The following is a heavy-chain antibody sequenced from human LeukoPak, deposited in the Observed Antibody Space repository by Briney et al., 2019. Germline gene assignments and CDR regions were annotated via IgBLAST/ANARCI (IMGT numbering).Heavy chain of an antibody. D-gene: IGHD2-2*02. CDR1: GYIFTGYY. CDR3: ARDWTVVVPAAISSPGY. CDR2: INPNSGGT. V-gene: IGHV1-2*04. Sequence: ASVKVSCKASGYIFTGYYMHWVRQAPGQGLEWMGWINPNSGGTNYAQKFQGWVTMTTDTSTSTAYMELRSLRSDDTAVYYCARDWTVVVPAAISSPGYWGQGTLVTVSS. J-gene: IGHJ4*02.